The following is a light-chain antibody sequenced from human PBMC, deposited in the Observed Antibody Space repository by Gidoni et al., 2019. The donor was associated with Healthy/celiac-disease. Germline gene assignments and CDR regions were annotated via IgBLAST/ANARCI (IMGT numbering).Light chain of an antibody. J-gene: IGKJ4*01. V-gene: IGKV3-20*01. CDR1: QSVSSSY. CDR2: GAS. Sequence: EIVLTHSPGTLSLSPGERATLSCRASQSVSSSYLAWYQQKPGQAPRLLIYGASSRATGIPDRFSGSGSGTDFTLTISRLEPEDFAVYYCQQYGRSPLTFGGGTKVEIK. CDR3: QQYGRSPLT.